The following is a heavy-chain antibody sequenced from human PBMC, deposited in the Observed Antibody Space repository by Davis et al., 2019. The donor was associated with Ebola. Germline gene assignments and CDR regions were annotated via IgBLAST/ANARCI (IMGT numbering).Heavy chain of an antibody. CDR3: ARQLPYYSYGMDV. CDR1: GFTFSNYA. J-gene: IGHJ6*02. V-gene: IGHV3-23*01. D-gene: IGHD2-2*01. CDR2: ISGSGGST. Sequence: GGSLRLSCAASGFTFSNYAMSWVRQAPGKGLEWVSAISGSGGSTYYADSVRGRFTISRDNSKNTLFLQMNSLRAEDTAVYFCARQLPYYSYGMDVWGQGTTVTVSS.